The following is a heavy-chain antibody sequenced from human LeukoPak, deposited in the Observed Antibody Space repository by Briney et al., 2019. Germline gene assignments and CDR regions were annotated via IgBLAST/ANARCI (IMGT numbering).Heavy chain of an antibody. CDR3: ARHQQQLVLAFDY. J-gene: IGHJ4*02. Sequence: SETLSLTCTVSGVSISSSSYYWGWIRQPPGKGLEWIGSIYYSGSTYYNPSLKSRVTISVDTSKNQFSLKLSSVTAADTAVYYCARHQQQLVLAFDYWGQGTLVTVSS. CDR1: GVSISSSSYY. CDR2: IYYSGST. D-gene: IGHD6-13*01. V-gene: IGHV4-39*01.